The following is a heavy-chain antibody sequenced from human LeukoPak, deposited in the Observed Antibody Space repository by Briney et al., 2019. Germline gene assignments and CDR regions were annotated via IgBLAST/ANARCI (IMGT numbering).Heavy chain of an antibody. Sequence: ASVKISRKASGYTFTDYYIHWVQQAPGKGLEWMGRVDPEDDEAIYAEKFQGRVTITADTSTDTAYMELSSLRSEDTAVYYCARDLEGLLPVDHWGQGTLVTVSS. CDR1: GYTFTDYY. CDR3: ARDLEGLLPVDH. D-gene: IGHD3-3*01. V-gene: IGHV1-69-2*01. J-gene: IGHJ4*02. CDR2: VDPEDDEA.